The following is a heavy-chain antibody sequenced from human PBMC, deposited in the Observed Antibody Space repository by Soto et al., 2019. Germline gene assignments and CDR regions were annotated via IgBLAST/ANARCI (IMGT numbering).Heavy chain of an antibody. Sequence: QLQLQESGPGLVKPSETLSLMCSVSDDSISTTHHFWGWIRQPPGRGLEWIGTVHYGGTTYYNPSIRGRVTISIDPSKRQFSLGLSSVTAADTAVYYCSRHVEGAPSYFDYWGQGTLVTVSS. CDR2: VHYGGTT. D-gene: IGHD1-26*01. CDR3: SRHVEGAPSYFDY. CDR1: DDSISTTHHF. J-gene: IGHJ4*02. V-gene: IGHV4-39*01.